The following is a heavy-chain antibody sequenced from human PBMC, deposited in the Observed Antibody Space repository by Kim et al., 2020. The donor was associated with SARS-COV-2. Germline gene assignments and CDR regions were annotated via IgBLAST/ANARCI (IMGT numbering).Heavy chain of an antibody. Sequence: ASVKVSCKASGYTFTSYYMHWVRQAPGQGLEWMGIINPSGGSTSYAQKFQGRVTMTRDTSTSTVYMELSSLSSEDTAVYYCARDLSRFVDLWGIVGASPLSNGMDVWGQGTTVTVSS. V-gene: IGHV1-46*01. D-gene: IGHD1-26*01. CDR2: INPSGGST. J-gene: IGHJ6*02. CDR1: GYTFTSYY. CDR3: ARDLSRFVDLWGIVGASPLSNGMDV.